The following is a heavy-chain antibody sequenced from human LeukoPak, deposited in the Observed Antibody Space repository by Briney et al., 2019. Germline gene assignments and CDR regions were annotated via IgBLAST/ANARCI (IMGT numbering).Heavy chain of an antibody. CDR1: GYSFTSYW. V-gene: IGHV5-51*01. D-gene: IGHD7-27*01. J-gene: IGHJ4*02. CDR2: IYPGDSGT. CDR3: ARQADWGFDY. Sequence: RGESLKISCKGSGYSFTSYWIGWVRQMPGKGLEWMGIIYPGDSGTRYSPSLQGQVTISADKSVSSAYLQWSSLKASDTAMYYCARQADWGFDYWGQGTLVTVSS.